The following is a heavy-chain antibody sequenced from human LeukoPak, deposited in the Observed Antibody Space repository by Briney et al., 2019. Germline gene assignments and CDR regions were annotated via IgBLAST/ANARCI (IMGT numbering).Heavy chain of an antibody. J-gene: IGHJ4*02. CDR2: ISGSGGST. CDR1: GFTFSSYA. Sequence: GGSLRLSCAASGFTFSSYAMSWVRQAPGKGLEWVSAISGSGGSTYYADSVKGRFTISRDNSKNTLYLQMNSLRAEDTAVYHCAKDGFYCSSTSCYGDYWGQGTLVTVSS. CDR3: AKDGFYCSSTSCYGDY. V-gene: IGHV3-23*01. D-gene: IGHD2-2*01.